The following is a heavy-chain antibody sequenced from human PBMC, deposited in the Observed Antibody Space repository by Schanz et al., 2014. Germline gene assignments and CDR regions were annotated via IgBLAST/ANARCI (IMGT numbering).Heavy chain of an antibody. J-gene: IGHJ3*02. Sequence: VQLVESGGGVVQPGRSLRLSCAASGFMFSSYGMHWVRQAPGKGLEWVSAISGSGGSTYYADSVKGRFTISRDNSKNTLYLQMNTLRAEDTAVYYCARKMKLGVYGGKGHDSLDIWGQGTMXTVSS. CDR2: ISGSGGST. D-gene: IGHD4-17*01. CDR1: GFMFSSYG. CDR3: ARKMKLGVYGGKGHDSLDI. V-gene: IGHV3-23*04.